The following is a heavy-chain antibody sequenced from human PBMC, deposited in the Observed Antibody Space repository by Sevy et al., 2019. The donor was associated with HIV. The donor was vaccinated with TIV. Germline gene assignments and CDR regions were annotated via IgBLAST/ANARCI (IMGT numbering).Heavy chain of an antibody. CDR2: ISAYNGNT. CDR3: ARLLLGYCSSTSCYTEDFDY. Sequence: ASVKVSCKASGYTFTSYGISWVRQAPGQGLEWMGWISAYNGNTNYAQKLQGRVTMTTDTSTSTAYMELRSLGSDDTAVYYCARLLLGYCSSTSCYTEDFDYWGQGTLVTVSS. D-gene: IGHD2-2*02. CDR1: GYTFTSYG. V-gene: IGHV1-18*01. J-gene: IGHJ4*02.